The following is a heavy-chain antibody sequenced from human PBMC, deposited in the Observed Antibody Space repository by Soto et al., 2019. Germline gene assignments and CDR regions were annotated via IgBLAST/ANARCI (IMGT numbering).Heavy chain of an antibody. V-gene: IGHV3-30*03. D-gene: IGHD2-15*01. CDR1: GFTFNTYV. J-gene: IGHJ4*02. CDR3: ARDLTSGGSCLDY. Sequence: QVQLVESGGGVVQPGRSLRLSCAASGFTFNTYVMHWVRQAPGKGLAWVAVITYDGTNKYYADSVKGRFTVSRDNSKNTLYLQMNSLRAEDTAVYYCARDLTSGGSCLDYWGQGTLVTVSS. CDR2: ITYDGTNK.